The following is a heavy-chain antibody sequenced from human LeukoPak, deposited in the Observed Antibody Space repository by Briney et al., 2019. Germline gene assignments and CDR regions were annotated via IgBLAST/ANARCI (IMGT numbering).Heavy chain of an antibody. CDR2: ISSSGSTI. J-gene: IGHJ6*04. Sequence: GGSLRLSCRGSGFSFGDYAMSWVRQAPGKGLEWVSYISSSGSTIYYADSVKGQFTISRDNAKNSLYLQMNSLRAEDTAVYYCAELGITMIGGVWGKGTTVTISS. CDR3: AELGITMIGGV. D-gene: IGHD3-10*02. CDR1: GFSFGDYA. V-gene: IGHV3-48*03.